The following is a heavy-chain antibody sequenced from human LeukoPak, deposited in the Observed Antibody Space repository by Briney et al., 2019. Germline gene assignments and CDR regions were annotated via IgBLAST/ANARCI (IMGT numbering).Heavy chain of an antibody. J-gene: IGHJ2*01. CDR3: ARDALGVGIGGCFDL. Sequence: GGSLRLSCAASGFTFSSYAMSWVRQAPGKGLEYVSAISSNGDTTYYADSVKGRFTISRDNSKNTLYLQMGSLRAEDVALYYCARDALGVGIGGCFDLWGRGTLVTVSP. D-gene: IGHD3-16*01. CDR2: ISSNGDTT. CDR1: GFTFSSYA. V-gene: IGHV3-64*02.